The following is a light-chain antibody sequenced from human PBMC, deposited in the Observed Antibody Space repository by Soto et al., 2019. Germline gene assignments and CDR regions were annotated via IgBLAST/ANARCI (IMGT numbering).Light chain of an antibody. CDR2: DAS. J-gene: IGKJ1*01. CDR1: QSISSYF. CDR3: QQYDSSPLT. V-gene: IGKV3-20*01. Sequence: EIVLTQSPGTLSLSPGERATLSCGTSQSISSYFLAWYQQKPGQAPRLLIYDASSRATGIPDRFSGSGSGTDFTLTISRLEPEDFAVYYCQQYDSSPLTFGQGTKVDIK.